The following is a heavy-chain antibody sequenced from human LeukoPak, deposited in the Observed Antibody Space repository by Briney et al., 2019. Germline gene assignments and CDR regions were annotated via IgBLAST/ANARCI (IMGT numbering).Heavy chain of an antibody. V-gene: IGHV4-39*01. CDR1: GGPVSSSSYY. Sequence: SGTLSLTCTVSGGPVSSSSYYWGWVRQSPEKGLECIGTIYYAGDTYYNPSLESQLTISVDTSKNQFSLKLRSATAADTAVYYCATWDSGRYSQIDNWGQGTLVTVSS. D-gene: IGHD1-26*01. J-gene: IGHJ4*02. CDR3: ATWDSGRYSQIDN. CDR2: IYYAGDT.